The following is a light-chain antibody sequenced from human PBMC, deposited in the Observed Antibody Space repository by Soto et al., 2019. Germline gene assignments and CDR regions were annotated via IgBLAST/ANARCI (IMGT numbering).Light chain of an antibody. CDR2: DAS. CDR1: QSVSSY. CDR3: QQYNNWPWT. J-gene: IGKJ1*01. V-gene: IGKV3-11*01. Sequence: EIVLTQSPATPSLSPGERATLSCRASQSVSSYLAWYQQKPGQAPRLLIYDASNRATGIPARFSGSGSGTDFTLTISSLEPEDFAVYYCQQYNNWPWTFGQGTKVDI.